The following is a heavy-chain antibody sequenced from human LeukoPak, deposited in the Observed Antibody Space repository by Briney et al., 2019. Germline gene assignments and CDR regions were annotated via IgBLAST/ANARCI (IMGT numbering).Heavy chain of an antibody. CDR3: VKESGRSTFIVVVPAMVEYGMDV. J-gene: IGHJ6*02. CDR1: GFTFSGSA. Sequence: PGGSLRLSCAASGFTFSGSAMHWVRQASGKGLEWVGRIRSKAHTYATAYVASVKGRFTISRDDSKNTAYLQMNSLKTEDTAVYYCVKESGRSTFIVVVPAMVEYGMDVWGQGTTVTVSS. V-gene: IGHV3-73*01. CDR2: IRSKAHTYAT. D-gene: IGHD2-2*01.